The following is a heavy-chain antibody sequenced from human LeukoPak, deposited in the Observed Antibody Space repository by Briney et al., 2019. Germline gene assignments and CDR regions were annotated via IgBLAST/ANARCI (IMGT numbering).Heavy chain of an antibody. CDR2: IKQDGSEK. D-gene: IGHD3-3*01. Sequence: PGGSLRLSCAASGFTFSSYWVSWVRQAPGKGLEWVANIKQDGSEKYYVDSVKGRFTISRDNAKNSLYLQMNSLRAEDTAVYYCARDAFYDFWSGYLTPWGQGTLVTVSS. CDR1: GFTFSSYW. V-gene: IGHV3-7*01. J-gene: IGHJ5*02. CDR3: ARDAFYDFWSGYLTP.